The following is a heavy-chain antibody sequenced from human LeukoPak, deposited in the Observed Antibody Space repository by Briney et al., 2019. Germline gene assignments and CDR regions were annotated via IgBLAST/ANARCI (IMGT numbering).Heavy chain of an antibody. V-gene: IGHV4-39*07. Sequence: SETLSLTCTVSGGSISSSSYYWGWIRQPPGKGLEWIGSIYYSGSTYYNPSLKSRVTISVDTSKNQFSLKLSSVTAADTAVYYCARDSAVTPRFDYWGQGTLVTVSS. D-gene: IGHD2-21*02. CDR2: IYYSGST. J-gene: IGHJ4*02. CDR3: ARDSAVTPRFDY. CDR1: GGSISSSSYY.